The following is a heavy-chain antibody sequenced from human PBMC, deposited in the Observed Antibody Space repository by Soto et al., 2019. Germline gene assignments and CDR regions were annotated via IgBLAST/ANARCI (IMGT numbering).Heavy chain of an antibody. D-gene: IGHD6-6*01. V-gene: IGHV1-2*02. J-gene: IGHJ4*02. CDR1: GYTFTGYY. Sequence: QVQLVQSGAEVKKPGASVKVSCKASGYTFTGYYMHWVRQAPGQGLEWMGWINPNSGGTNYAQKFQGRGTMTRDTSISTAYMELSRLRSDDTAVYYCARGPSSSPRGHYFDYWGQGTLVTVSS. CDR3: ARGPSSSPRGHYFDY. CDR2: INPNSGGT.